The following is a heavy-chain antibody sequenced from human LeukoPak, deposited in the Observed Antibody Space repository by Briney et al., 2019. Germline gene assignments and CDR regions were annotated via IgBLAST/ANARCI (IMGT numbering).Heavy chain of an antibody. D-gene: IGHD2-15*01. CDR3: ARENGFCSGGSCCPGAFDF. V-gene: IGHV3-48*01. Sequence: GGSLRLSCAASGFNFIENSILWVRQAPGRGLEWISFIGARGYPIYYADSVKGRFTISRDNAKNSASLQMNSLRVEDTAVYYRARENGFCSGGSCCPGAFDFWGQGTMVTVPS. CDR2: IGARGYPI. J-gene: IGHJ3*01. CDR1: GFNFIENS.